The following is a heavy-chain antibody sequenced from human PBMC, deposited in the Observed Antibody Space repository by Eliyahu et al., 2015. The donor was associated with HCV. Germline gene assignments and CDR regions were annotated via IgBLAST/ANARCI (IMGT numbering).Heavy chain of an antibody. Sequence: EVQLVESGGGLVQPGGSLRLXCAASGFTFSDHYMDWVRQAPGKGLEWVGRSRNKAKSYTTGYAASVKGRFTISRDDSKNSLYLQMNSLKTEDTAVYYCARVSKRTGTTYFDYWGQGTLVTVSS. CDR1: GFTFSDHY. D-gene: IGHD1-1*01. V-gene: IGHV3-72*01. CDR2: SRNKAKSYTT. J-gene: IGHJ4*02. CDR3: ARVSKRTGTTYFDY.